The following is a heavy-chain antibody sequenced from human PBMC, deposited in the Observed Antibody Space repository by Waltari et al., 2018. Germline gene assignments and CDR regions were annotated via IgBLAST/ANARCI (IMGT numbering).Heavy chain of an antibody. Sequence: EVQLVESGGGLVKPGGSLRLSCAASGFIFSSYSMNWVRQAPGKGLEWVSSMIVRSNYIYYADSVKGRFAISRDNAKNSLYLQMNSLRAEDTAVYYCARATVTTFNYFGLDVWGQGTTVTVSS. V-gene: IGHV3-21*06. CDR3: ARATVTTFNYFGLDV. CDR2: MIVRSNYI. CDR1: GFIFSSYS. D-gene: IGHD4-17*01. J-gene: IGHJ6*02.